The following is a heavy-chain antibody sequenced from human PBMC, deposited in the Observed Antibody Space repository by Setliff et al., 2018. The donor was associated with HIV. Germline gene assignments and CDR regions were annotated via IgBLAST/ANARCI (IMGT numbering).Heavy chain of an antibody. CDR3: ARHSGAPYSCSSGLFDF. CDR2: IYFSGST. J-gene: IGHJ4*02. V-gene: IGHV4-39*01. CDR1: GGSISSSTYY. D-gene: IGHD6-6*01. Sequence: TSETLSLTCTVSGGSISSSTYYWGWIRQPPGKGLEWVGSIYFSGSTYYSPSLKSRVTMSVDTSKSQFSLKVSSVTAADTAVYYCARHSGAPYSCSSGLFDFWGQGTLVTVSS.